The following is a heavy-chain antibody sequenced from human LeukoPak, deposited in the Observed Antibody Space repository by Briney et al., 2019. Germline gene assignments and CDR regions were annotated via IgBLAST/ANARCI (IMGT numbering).Heavy chain of an antibody. CDR1: GFTFSSYW. CDR2: IKQDGSEK. Sequence: GGSLRLSCAASGFTFSSYWMSWVRQAPGKGLEWVANIKQDGSEKYYEDSLKGRFTISRDNAKNSLYLQMNSLRAGDTAVYYCARDGINCSGGSCYPTGMDVWGQGTTVTVSS. D-gene: IGHD2-15*01. V-gene: IGHV3-7*01. CDR3: ARDGINCSGGSCYPTGMDV. J-gene: IGHJ6*02.